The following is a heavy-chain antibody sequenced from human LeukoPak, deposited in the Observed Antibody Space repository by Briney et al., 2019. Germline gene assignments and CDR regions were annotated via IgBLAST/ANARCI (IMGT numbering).Heavy chain of an antibody. Sequence: SETLSVTCTVSGGSISSSSYYWGWIRQPPGKGLEWLGSIYSSGSTSYNPSPKSLVTISADTSKNQSSLQQSSVTAADTAVYYCARLTNRSLRRHLDYWGQGTLVTVSS. J-gene: IGHJ4*02. CDR2: IYSSGST. D-gene: IGHD3-3*01. V-gene: IGHV4-39*07. CDR3: ARLTNRSLRRHLDY. CDR1: GGSISSSSYY.